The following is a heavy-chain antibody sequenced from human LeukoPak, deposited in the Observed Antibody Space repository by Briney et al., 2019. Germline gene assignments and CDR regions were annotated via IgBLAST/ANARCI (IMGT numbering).Heavy chain of an antibody. CDR1: GFVVSDNY. D-gene: IGHD3-10*01. J-gene: IGHJ4*02. V-gene: IGHV3-21*01. Sequence: GGSLRLSCAASGFVVSDNYMNWVRQAPGKGLEWVSSISSSSSYIYYADSVKGRFTISRDNAKNSLYLQMNSLRAEDTAVYYCARVGGYRSGSYYSFDYWGQGTLVTVSS. CDR3: ARVGGYRSGSYYSFDY. CDR2: ISSSSSYI.